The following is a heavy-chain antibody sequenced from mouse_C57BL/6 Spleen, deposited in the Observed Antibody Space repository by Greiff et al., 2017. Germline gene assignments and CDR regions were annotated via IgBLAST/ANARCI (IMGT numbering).Heavy chain of an antibody. CDR2: INPNNGGT. J-gene: IGHJ4*01. CDR3: AVIYYYGTDY. CDR1: GYTFTDYN. V-gene: IGHV1-22*01. Sequence: EVQLVESGPELVKPGASVKMSCKASGYTFTDYNMHWVKQSHGKSLEWIGYINPNNGGTSYNQKFKGKATLTVNKSSSTAYMELRSLTSEDSAVYYCAVIYYYGTDYWGQGTSVTVSS.